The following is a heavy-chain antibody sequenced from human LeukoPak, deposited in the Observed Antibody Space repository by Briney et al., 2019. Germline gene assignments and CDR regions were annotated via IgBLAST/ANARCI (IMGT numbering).Heavy chain of an antibody. V-gene: IGHV5-51*01. CDR3: ARSTTVVPYYFDY. CDR1: GYSFTSYW. Sequence: PGESLNISCEGFGYSFTSYWIGWVRQMPGKGLEWMGIIHPGDSDTRYSPSFQGQVTISADKSISTAYLQWSSLKASDTAMYYCARSTTVVPYYFDYWGQGTLVTVSS. CDR2: IHPGDSDT. J-gene: IGHJ4*02. D-gene: IGHD4-23*01.